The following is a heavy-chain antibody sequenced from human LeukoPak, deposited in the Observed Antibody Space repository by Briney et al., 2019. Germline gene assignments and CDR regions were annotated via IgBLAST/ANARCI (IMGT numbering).Heavy chain of an antibody. Sequence: GGSLRLSCAASAFTFSNYWMSWVRQAPGKGLEWVANTRPDGSEGNHVDSVKGRFTISRDNAKNSLYLQMNRLRAEDTAVYYCARGSAWNPDYWGQGTLVTVSS. CDR2: TRPDGSEG. CDR3: ARGSAWNPDY. D-gene: IGHD1-1*01. V-gene: IGHV3-7*03. CDR1: AFTFSNYW. J-gene: IGHJ4*02.